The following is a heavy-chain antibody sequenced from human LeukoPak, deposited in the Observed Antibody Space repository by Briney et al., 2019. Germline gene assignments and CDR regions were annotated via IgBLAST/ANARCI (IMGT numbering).Heavy chain of an antibody. CDR3: ARHPGGSTSYYFDY. CDR2: INGDGTTT. Sequence: GGSLRLSCAASGFTVSNYWMHWVRQAPGEGLVWVSRINGDGTTTTYADSVKGRFTISRDIPKNTLYLQMNSLRAEDTAVYYCARHPGGSTSYYFDYWGQGTLVTVSS. CDR1: GFTVSNYW. D-gene: IGHD2/OR15-2a*01. V-gene: IGHV3-74*01. J-gene: IGHJ4*02.